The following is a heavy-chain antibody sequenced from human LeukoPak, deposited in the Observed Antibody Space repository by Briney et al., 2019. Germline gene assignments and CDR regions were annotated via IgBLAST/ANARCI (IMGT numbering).Heavy chain of an antibody. CDR2: IYYSGST. Sequence: SETLSLTCTVSGGSISSYYWSWIRQPPGKGLEWIGNIYYSGSTNYNPSLKSRVTISVDTSKNQFSLKLSSVTAADTAVYYCARGSDYGDYRFDYWGQGTLVTVSS. D-gene: IGHD4-17*01. CDR1: GGSISSYY. J-gene: IGHJ4*02. V-gene: IGHV4-59*12. CDR3: ARGSDYGDYRFDY.